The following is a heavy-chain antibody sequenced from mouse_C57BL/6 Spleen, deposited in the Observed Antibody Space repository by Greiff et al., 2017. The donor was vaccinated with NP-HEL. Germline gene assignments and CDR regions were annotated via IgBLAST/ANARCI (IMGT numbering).Heavy chain of an antibody. D-gene: IGHD2-12*01. Sequence: QAQLKESGAELVRPGSSVKLSCKASGYTFTSYWMHWVKQRPIQGLEWIGNIDPSDSETHYNQKFKDKATLTVDKSSSTAYMQLSSLTSEDSAVYYCARWLDSFFDYWGQGTTLTVSS. CDR3: ARWLDSFFDY. J-gene: IGHJ2*01. CDR1: GYTFTSYW. V-gene: IGHV1-52*01. CDR2: IDPSDSET.